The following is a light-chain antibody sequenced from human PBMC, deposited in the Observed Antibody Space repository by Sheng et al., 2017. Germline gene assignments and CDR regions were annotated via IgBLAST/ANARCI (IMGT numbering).Light chain of an antibody. Sequence: DILMTQSPSSLSASVGDRVTITCRASQDISHYLAWFQQKPGKAPVLLIYAASTLQSGVPPRFSGSGSGTDFTLTISGLQPEDIATYYCQKYDDVPRTFGQGTKIDLK. V-gene: IGKV1-27*01. CDR2: AAS. CDR3: QKYDDVPRT. CDR1: QDISHY. J-gene: IGKJ1*01.